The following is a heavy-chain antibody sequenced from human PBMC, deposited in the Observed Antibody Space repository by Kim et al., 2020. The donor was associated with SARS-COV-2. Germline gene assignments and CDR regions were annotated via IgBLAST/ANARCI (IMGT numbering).Heavy chain of an antibody. J-gene: IGHJ4*02. CDR2: IWYDGSNK. Sequence: GGSLRLSCAASGFTFSSYGMHWVRQAPGKGLEWVAVIWYDGSNKYYADSVKGRFTISRDNSKNTLYLQMNSLRAEDTAVYYCARGVGYGDFPYYFDYWGQGTLVTVSS. D-gene: IGHD4-17*01. CDR1: GFTFSSYG. V-gene: IGHV3-33*01. CDR3: ARGVGYGDFPYYFDY.